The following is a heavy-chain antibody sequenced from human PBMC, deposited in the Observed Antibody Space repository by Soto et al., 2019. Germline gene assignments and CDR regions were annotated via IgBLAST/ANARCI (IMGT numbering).Heavy chain of an antibody. D-gene: IGHD4-17*01. Sequence: LKRSSKASGYTFTGYYMHWVRQAPGQGLEWMGWINPNSGGTNYAQKFQGWVTMTRDTSISTAYMELSRLRSEDTAVYYCARGSGTTVTTRGRRNVHYYYYGMDVWGQGTTVTVSS. J-gene: IGHJ6*02. CDR2: INPNSGGT. CDR1: GYTFTGYY. V-gene: IGHV1-2*04. CDR3: ARGSGTTVTTRGRRNVHYYYYGMDV.